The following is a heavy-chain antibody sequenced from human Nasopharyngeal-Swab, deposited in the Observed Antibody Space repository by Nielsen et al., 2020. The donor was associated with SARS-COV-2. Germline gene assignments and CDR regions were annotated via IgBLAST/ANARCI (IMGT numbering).Heavy chain of an antibody. J-gene: IGHJ5*02. CDR3: ARVSGIFNWFDP. Sequence: WIRQPPGKGLEWIGYIYYSGSTNYNPSLKSRVTISVDTSKNQFSLKLSSVTAADTAAYYCARVSGIFNWFDPWGQGTLVTVSS. D-gene: IGHD6-25*01. V-gene: IGHV4-59*01. CDR2: IYYSGST.